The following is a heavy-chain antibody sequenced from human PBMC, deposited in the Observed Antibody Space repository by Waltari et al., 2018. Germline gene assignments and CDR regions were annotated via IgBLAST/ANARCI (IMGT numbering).Heavy chain of an antibody. D-gene: IGHD2-2*01. J-gene: IGHJ6*03. V-gene: IGHV4-34*01. CDR1: GGSFSGYY. CDR3: ARGDNIVVVPANRYYYYMDV. CDR2: INHSGST. Sequence: QVQLQQWGAGLLKPSETLSLTCAVYGGSFSGYYWSWIRKPQGKGLEWIGEINHSGSTNYNPSLKSRVTISVDTSKNQFSLKLSSVTAADTAVYYCARGDNIVVVPANRYYYYMDVWGKGTTVTVSS.